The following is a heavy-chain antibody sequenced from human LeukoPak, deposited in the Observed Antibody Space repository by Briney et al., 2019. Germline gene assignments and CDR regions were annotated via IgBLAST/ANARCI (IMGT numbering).Heavy chain of an antibody. Sequence: GESLKIPCKGSGYSFTSYWIGWVRQTPGKGLEWMGIIYPGDSDTRYSPSFQGQVTISADKSISTAYLQWSSLKASDTAMYYCARFPYDSSGPTGFDYWGQGALVTVSS. V-gene: IGHV5-51*01. CDR2: IYPGDSDT. D-gene: IGHD3-22*01. J-gene: IGHJ4*02. CDR1: GYSFTSYW. CDR3: ARFPYDSSGPTGFDY.